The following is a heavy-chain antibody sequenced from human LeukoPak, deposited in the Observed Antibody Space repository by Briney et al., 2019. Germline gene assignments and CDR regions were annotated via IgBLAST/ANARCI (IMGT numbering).Heavy chain of an antibody. CDR2: ISGSGGST. Sequence: PGGSLRLSCAASGFTFSSYAMSWVRQAPGKGLEWVSAISGSGGSTYYADSVKGRFTISRDNSKNTLYLQMNSLRAEDTAVYCCAKSQKRELWFGESTEGYYFDYWGQGTLVTVSS. J-gene: IGHJ4*02. CDR3: AKSQKRELWFGESTEGYYFDY. D-gene: IGHD3-10*01. CDR1: GFTFSSYA. V-gene: IGHV3-23*01.